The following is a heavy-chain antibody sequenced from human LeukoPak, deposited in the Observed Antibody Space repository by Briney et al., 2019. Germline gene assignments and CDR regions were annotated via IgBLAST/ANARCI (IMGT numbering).Heavy chain of an antibody. CDR1: GFNFDYFS. CDR2: INRNGDNT. CDR3: AKEMIGTRWISFDY. V-gene: IGHV3-43*01. D-gene: IGHD2-21*01. Sequence: PGGSLRLSCEGSGFNFDYFSMHWVRQCPGKGLEWLSLINRNGDNTFYADSVKGRFTITRDNRKDSVYLQMNGLTSEDSGLYYCAKEMIGTRWISFDYWGQGTLVTVSS. J-gene: IGHJ4*02.